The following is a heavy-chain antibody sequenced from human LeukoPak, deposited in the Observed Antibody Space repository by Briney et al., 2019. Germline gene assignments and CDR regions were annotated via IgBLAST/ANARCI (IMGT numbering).Heavy chain of an antibody. J-gene: IGHJ4*02. CDR2: IYYSGST. V-gene: IGHV4-59*01. CDR3: ASGRTDY. CDR1: GGSISSYY. Sequence: PSETLSLTCTVSGGSISSYYWSWIRQPPGKGLEWIGYIYYSGSTNCNPSLKSRVTISVDTSKNQFSLKLSSVTAADTAVYYCASGRTDYWGQGTLVTVSS.